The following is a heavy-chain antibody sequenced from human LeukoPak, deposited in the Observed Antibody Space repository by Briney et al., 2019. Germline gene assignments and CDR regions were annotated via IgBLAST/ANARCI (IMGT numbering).Heavy chain of an antibody. V-gene: IGHV1-8*03. CDR3: ARVMYSGSYPSGY. D-gene: IGHD1-26*01. CDR2: MNPNSGNT. Sequence: ASVKVSCKASGYTFTSYDINWVRQATGQGLEWMGWMNPNSGNTGYAQKFQGRVTITRNTSISTAYMELSSLRSDDTAVYYCARVMYSGSYPSGYWGQGTLVTVSS. CDR1: GYTFTSYD. J-gene: IGHJ4*02.